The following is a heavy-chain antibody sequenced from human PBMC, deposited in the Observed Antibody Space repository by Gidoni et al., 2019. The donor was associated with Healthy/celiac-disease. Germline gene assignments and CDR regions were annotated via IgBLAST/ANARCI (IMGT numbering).Heavy chain of an antibody. Sequence: QVQLQESGPGLVKPSETLSLTCTVSGGSISSYYWSWIRQPPGKGLEWIGYIYYSGSTNYNPSLKSRVTISVDTSKNQFSLKLSSVTAADTAVYYCASYGDYERAFDYWGQGTLVTVSS. J-gene: IGHJ4*02. CDR2: IYYSGST. D-gene: IGHD4-17*01. V-gene: IGHV4-59*01. CDR1: GGSISSYY. CDR3: ASYGDYERAFDY.